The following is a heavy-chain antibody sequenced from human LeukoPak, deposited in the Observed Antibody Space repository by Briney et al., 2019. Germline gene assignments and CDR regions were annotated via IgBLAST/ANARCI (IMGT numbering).Heavy chain of an antibody. CDR3: VRDQGCSGGSCYSLDWFDP. Sequence: PGGSLRLSCATSGFPFETNAMSWVRQAPGKGLEWVATIGNTETFYADSVKGRFTISRDNAKNSLYLQMNSLRAEDTAVYYCVRDQGCSGGSCYSLDWFDPWGQGTLVTVSS. CDR1: GFPFETNA. CDR2: IGNTET. J-gene: IGHJ5*02. D-gene: IGHD2-15*01. V-gene: IGHV3-69-1*01.